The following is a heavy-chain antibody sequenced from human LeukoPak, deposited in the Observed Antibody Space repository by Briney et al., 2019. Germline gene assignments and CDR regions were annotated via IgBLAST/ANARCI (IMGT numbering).Heavy chain of an antibody. CDR1: GYSIRSGYS. CDR2: MFQNGTA. Sequence: KPSETLSLTCSVSGYSIRSGYSWGWIRQPPGKGLEWVGTMFQNGTAYYNPSLNSRVTISIDTSKNQFSLYLTSVTATNTPLYYCARARNGLVVQIPVGILDYWGQGALVTVS. J-gene: IGHJ4*02. V-gene: IGHV4-38-2*02. D-gene: IGHD2-8*01. CDR3: ARARNGLVVQIPVGILDY.